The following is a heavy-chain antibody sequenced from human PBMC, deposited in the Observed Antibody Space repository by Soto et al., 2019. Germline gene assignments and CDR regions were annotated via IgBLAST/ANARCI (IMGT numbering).Heavy chain of an antibody. CDR3: ASGVISGSYAYWYFDL. V-gene: IGHV4-39*01. J-gene: IGHJ2*01. Sequence: QLQLQESGPGLVKPSETLSLTCTVSGGSISSSTYYWGWIRQPPGKGLEWIGSISYSGSTYYNPSLQSRFTISVDTSNNQFSLKLSSVTAADTAVYYCASGVISGSYAYWYFDLWGRGTLVTVSS. CDR2: ISYSGST. D-gene: IGHD1-26*01. CDR1: GGSISSSTYY.